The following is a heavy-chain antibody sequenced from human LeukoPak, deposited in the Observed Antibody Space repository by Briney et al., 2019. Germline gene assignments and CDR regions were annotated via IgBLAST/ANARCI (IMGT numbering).Heavy chain of an antibody. CDR3: AKDSSSSNYYYGLDV. CDR1: GFPFRSYG. Sequence: GRSLRLSCAASGFPFRSYGMHWVRQAPGKGLEWVSSTAYDGANKYYADSVKGRFTISRDNSNNTLYVQMNSLRGDDTGMYFCAKDSSSSNYYYGLDVWGQGTTVTVSS. J-gene: IGHJ6*02. V-gene: IGHV3-30*18. D-gene: IGHD6-13*01. CDR2: TAYDGANK.